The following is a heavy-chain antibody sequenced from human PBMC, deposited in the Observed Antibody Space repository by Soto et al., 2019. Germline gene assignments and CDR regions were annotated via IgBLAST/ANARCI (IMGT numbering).Heavy chain of an antibody. CDR3: AREGMVGELLYYYYGIDV. V-gene: IGHV1-69*01. CDR2: IIPIFGTA. CDR1: GGTFSSYA. J-gene: IGHJ6*02. D-gene: IGHD3-10*02. Sequence: QVQLVQSGAEVKKPGSSVKVSCKASGGTFSSYAISWVRQAPGQGLEWMGGIIPIFGTANYAPKFQGRGTITADESTRTAYMELSSLRYEDTAVYYCAREGMVGELLYYYYGIDVWGQGTTVTVSS.